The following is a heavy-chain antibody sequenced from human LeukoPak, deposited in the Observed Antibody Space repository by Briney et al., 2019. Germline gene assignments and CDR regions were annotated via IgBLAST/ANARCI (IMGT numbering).Heavy chain of an antibody. CDR3: ARGNSVAGTDISY. D-gene: IGHD6-19*01. CDR2: ISSSSGYI. J-gene: IGHJ4*02. CDR1: GFTFSTYS. V-gene: IGHV3-21*01. Sequence: GGSLRLSCAASGFTFSTYSMNWVRQAPGKGLEWVSSISSSSGYIYYAGSVKGRFTISRDNAKNSLYLQMNSLRAEDRAVYYCARGNSVAGTDISYWGQGTLVTVSS.